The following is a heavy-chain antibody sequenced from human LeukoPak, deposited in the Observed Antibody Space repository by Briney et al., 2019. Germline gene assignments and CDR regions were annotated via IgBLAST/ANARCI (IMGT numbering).Heavy chain of an antibody. Sequence: ASVKVSCKASGYTFTGYYMHWVRQAPGQGLEWMGWINPNSGGTNYAQKFQGRVTMTRDTSISTAYMELSRLRSDDTAVYYCAREMYCSSTSCYRGYNWFDPWGQGTLVTVSS. CDR3: AREMYCSSTSCYRGYNWFDP. D-gene: IGHD2-2*01. J-gene: IGHJ5*02. CDR2: INPNSGGT. CDR1: GYTFTGYY. V-gene: IGHV1-2*02.